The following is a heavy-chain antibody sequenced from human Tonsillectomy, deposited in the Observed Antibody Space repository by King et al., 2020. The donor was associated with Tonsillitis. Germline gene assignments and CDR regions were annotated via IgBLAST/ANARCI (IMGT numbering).Heavy chain of an antibody. D-gene: IGHD3-3*01. J-gene: IGHJ4*02. CDR1: GYTFTSYG. V-gene: IGHV1-18*04. CDR3: ARGDYYDFWSGYYTGIGTHGNFDY. CDR2: ISAYNGNT. Sequence: VQLVESGAEVKKPGASVKVSCKASGYTFTSYGISWVRQAPGQGLEWMGWISAYNGNTNYARKLQGRVTMTTDTSTSTAYMELRSLRSDDTAVYYCARGDYYDFWSGYYTGIGTHGNFDYWGQGTLVTVSS.